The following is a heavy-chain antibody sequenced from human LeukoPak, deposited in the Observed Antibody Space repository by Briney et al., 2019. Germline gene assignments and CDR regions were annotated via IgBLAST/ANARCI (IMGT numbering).Heavy chain of an antibody. D-gene: IGHD6-13*01. V-gene: IGHV3-7*05. CDR3: ARGRRIAAAGSHYGLDV. Sequence: GGSLRLSCTASGFMFSTYWMPWVRQAPGKGLEWVANIKQDESEKYYVNSVRGRLTASRNNARNSLYLQMNSLSGEDTAVYYCARGRRIAAAGSHYGLDVWGQGTTVTVSS. J-gene: IGHJ6*02. CDR2: IKQDESEK. CDR1: GFMFSTYW.